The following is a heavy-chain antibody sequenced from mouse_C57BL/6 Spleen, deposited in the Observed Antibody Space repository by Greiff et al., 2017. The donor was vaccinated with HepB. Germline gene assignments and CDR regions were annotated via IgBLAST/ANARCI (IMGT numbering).Heavy chain of an antibody. J-gene: IGHJ2*01. CDR1: GYTFTSYW. D-gene: IGHD2-1*01. CDR2: IDPSDSYT. CDR3: ARRGIYYGNYFDY. Sequence: QVQLQQPGAELVKPGASVKLSCKASGYTFTSYWMQWVKQRPGQGLEWIGEIDPSDSYTNYNQKFKGKATLTVDTSSSTAYMQLSSLTSEDSAVYYCARRGIYYGNYFDYWGQGTTLTVSS. V-gene: IGHV1-50*01.